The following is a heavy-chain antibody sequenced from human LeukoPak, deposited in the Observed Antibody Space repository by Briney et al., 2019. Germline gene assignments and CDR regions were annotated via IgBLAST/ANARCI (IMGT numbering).Heavy chain of an antibody. J-gene: IGHJ3*02. V-gene: IGHV3-30*03. Sequence: GGSLGLSCAASGFXFSSYGMHWVRQAPGKGLEWVAVISYDGSNKYYADSVKGRFTISRDNSKNTLYLQMNSLRAEDTAVYYCAHRGYYYDSSGYQGGDAFDIWGQGTMVTVSS. CDR2: ISYDGSNK. CDR3: AHRGYYYDSSGYQGGDAFDI. CDR1: GFXFSSYG. D-gene: IGHD3-22*01.